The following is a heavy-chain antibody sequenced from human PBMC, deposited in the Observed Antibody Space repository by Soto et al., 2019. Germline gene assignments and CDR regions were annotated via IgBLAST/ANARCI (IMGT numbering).Heavy chain of an antibody. CDR1: GGTFSSYT. D-gene: IGHD5-12*01. V-gene: IGHV1-69*02. Sequence: QVQLVQSGAEVKKPGSSVKVSCKASGGTFSSYTISWVRQAPGQGLEWMGRIIPILGIANYAQKFQGRVTITADKSTSTAYMELSSLRSEDKAVYYCAGNIGGYRDYVQEDPWGQGTLVTVSS. CDR2: IIPILGIA. CDR3: AGNIGGYRDYVQEDP. J-gene: IGHJ5*02.